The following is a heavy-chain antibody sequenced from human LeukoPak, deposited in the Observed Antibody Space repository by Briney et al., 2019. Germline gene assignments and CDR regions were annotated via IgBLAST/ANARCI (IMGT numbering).Heavy chain of an antibody. CDR2: INAGNGNT. V-gene: IGHV1-3*01. J-gene: IGHJ4*02. Sequence: GASVKVSCKASGYTFTTYAIHWVRQAPGQRLEWMGWINAGNGNTKYSQKFQGRVTITRDTSASTAYMELSSLRSEDTAVYYCARDVGLAYYYGSGSYNSWGQGTLVTVSS. D-gene: IGHD3-10*01. CDR3: ARDVGLAYYYGSGSYNS. CDR1: GYTFTTYA.